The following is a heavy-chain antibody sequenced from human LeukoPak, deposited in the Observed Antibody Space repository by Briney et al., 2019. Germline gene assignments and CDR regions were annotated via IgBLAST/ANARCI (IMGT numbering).Heavy chain of an antibody. CDR3: AKKRLAYCGGDCYSWVEYFQH. D-gene: IGHD2-21*02. V-gene: IGHV3-30*02. CDR2: IRYDGSNK. CDR1: GFTFSSYG. J-gene: IGHJ1*01. Sequence: GGSLRLSCAASGFTFSSYGMHWVRQAPGKGLEWVAFIRYDGSNKYYADSVKGRFTISRDNSKNTLYLQMNSLRAEDTAVYYCAKKRLAYCGGDCYSWVEYFQHWGQGTLVTVSS.